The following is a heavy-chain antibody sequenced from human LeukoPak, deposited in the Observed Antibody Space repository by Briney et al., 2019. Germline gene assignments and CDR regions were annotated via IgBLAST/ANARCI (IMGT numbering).Heavy chain of an antibody. CDR2: ISSSSSYI. V-gene: IGHV3-21*01. CDR3: ARVGNGGPGIAVAVTDY. D-gene: IGHD6-19*01. J-gene: IGHJ4*02. Sequence: GGSLRLSCAASGFTFSSYSMNWVRQAPGKGLEWVSSISSSSSYIYYADSVKGRFTISRDNAKNSLYLQMNSLRAEDTAVYYCARVGNGGPGIAVAVTDYWGQGTLVTVSS. CDR1: GFTFSSYS.